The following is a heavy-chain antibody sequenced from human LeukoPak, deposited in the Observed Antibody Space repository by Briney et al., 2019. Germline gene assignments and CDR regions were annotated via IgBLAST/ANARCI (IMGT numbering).Heavy chain of an antibody. J-gene: IGHJ4*02. CDR1: GDSINSYH. D-gene: IGHD3-10*01. CDR3: ARCTSITMVFPDY. Sequence: SETLSLTCTISGDSINSYHWSWLRQPPGSKLEWIGYFYYSGVTNYNPSLKSRVTMSVDTSKNQFSLKLSSVTAADTAVYYCARCTSITMVFPDYWGQGTLVTVSS. V-gene: IGHV4-59*08. CDR2: FYYSGVT.